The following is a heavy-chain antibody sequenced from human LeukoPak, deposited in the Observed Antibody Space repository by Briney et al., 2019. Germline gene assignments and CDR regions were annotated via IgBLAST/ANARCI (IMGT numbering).Heavy chain of an antibody. D-gene: IGHD6-13*01. CDR1: GFSFSYYS. CDR2: IKQDGSEK. V-gene: IGHV3-7*01. Sequence: GGSLRLSCAASGFSFSYYSMHWVRQAPGKGLEWVANIKQDGSEKYYVDSVKGRFTISRDNAKNSLYLQMNSLRAEDTAVYYCAREFGAAAGYYYYYYGMDVWGQGTTVTVSS. CDR3: AREFGAAAGYYYYYYGMDV. J-gene: IGHJ6*02.